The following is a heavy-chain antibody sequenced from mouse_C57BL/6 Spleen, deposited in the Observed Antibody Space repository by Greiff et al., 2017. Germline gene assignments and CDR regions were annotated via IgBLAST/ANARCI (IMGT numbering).Heavy chain of an antibody. CDR2: INPSNGGT. D-gene: IGHD1-1*01. V-gene: IGHV1-53*01. CDR3: ASSVAATGGAMDY. CDR1: GYTFTSYW. J-gene: IGHJ4*01. Sequence: VQLQQPGTELVKPGASVKLSCKASGYTFTSYWMHWVKQRPGQGLEWIGNINPSNGGTNYNEKFKSKATLTVDKSSSTAYMQLSSLTSEDSAVYYCASSVAATGGAMDYWGQGTSVTVSS.